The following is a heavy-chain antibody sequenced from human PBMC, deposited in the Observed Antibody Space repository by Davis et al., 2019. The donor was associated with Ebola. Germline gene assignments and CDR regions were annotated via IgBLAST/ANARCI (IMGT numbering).Heavy chain of an antibody. Sequence: GESLKISCAVSGLTFSNYWMSWVRQAPGKGLEWVATIKEDGSEKYYVDSMKGRFTISRDNAKNSLYLQMSSLRAEDTAVYYCARHPPGRRDFDYWGQGTLVTVSS. CDR3: ARHPPGRRDFDY. V-gene: IGHV3-7*01. J-gene: IGHJ4*02. CDR1: GLTFSNYW. CDR2: IKEDGSEK. D-gene: IGHD3-10*01.